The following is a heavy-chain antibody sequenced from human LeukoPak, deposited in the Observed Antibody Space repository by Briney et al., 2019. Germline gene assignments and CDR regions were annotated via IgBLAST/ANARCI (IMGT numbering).Heavy chain of an antibody. Sequence: AGGSLRLSCAASGLRFSDYYVSWVRQAPGKGLQWVSYISSGGDIMHYADSVKGRFTSSRDNAKNSGYLEMNSLGAEDTAVYYCATNLIGAGEYFQQWGQGTLVTVPS. CDR1: GLRFSDYY. CDR2: ISSGGDIM. J-gene: IGHJ1*01. V-gene: IGHV3-11*01. CDR3: ATNLIGAGEYFQQ. D-gene: IGHD2/OR15-2a*01.